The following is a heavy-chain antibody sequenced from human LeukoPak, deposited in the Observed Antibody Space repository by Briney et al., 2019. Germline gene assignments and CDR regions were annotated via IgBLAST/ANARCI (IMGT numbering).Heavy chain of an antibody. Sequence: GGSLRLSCAASGFTFSSYAMMWLRQAPGKGLEWVSAISGGTTLYADSVKGRFTISRDNSKNTLYLQMSSLRVEDTAVYYCARDPNGDYIGAFEIWGQGTMVTVSS. V-gene: IGHV3-23*01. CDR1: GFTFSSYA. J-gene: IGHJ3*02. D-gene: IGHD4-17*01. CDR2: ISGGTT. CDR3: ARDPNGDYIGAFEI.